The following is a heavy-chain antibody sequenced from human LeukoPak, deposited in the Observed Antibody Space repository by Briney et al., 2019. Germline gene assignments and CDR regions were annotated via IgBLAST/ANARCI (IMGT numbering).Heavy chain of an antibody. CDR3: ARDRGGIAAAGTPDY. CDR2: ISGTGSGI. Sequence: GGSLRLSCAASGFTFSSYAMTWVRQAPGKGLEWVASISGTGSGIYYADSVKGRFTISRDNSKNTLYLQMNSLRAEDTAVYYCARDRGGIAAAGTPDYWGQGTLVTVSS. D-gene: IGHD6-13*01. V-gene: IGHV3-23*01. J-gene: IGHJ4*02. CDR1: GFTFSSYA.